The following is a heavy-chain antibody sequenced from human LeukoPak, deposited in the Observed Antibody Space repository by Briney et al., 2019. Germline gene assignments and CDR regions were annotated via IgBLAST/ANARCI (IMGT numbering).Heavy chain of an antibody. CDR3: VKDIGYSGYDRGAFDI. V-gene: IGHV3-9*01. CDR1: GFTFDDYA. CDR2: ISWNSGSI. D-gene: IGHD5-12*01. Sequence: GRSLRLSCAASGFTFDDYAMHWVRQAPGKGLEWVSGISWNSGSIGYADSVKGRFTISRDNAKNSLYLQMNSLRAEDTALYYCVKDIGYSGYDRGAFDIWGQGTMVTVSS. J-gene: IGHJ3*02.